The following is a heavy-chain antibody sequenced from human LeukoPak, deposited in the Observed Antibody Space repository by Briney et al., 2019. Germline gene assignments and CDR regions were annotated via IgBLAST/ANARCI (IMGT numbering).Heavy chain of an antibody. Sequence: SQTLSLTCTVSGDSISSGGYYWSWIRQHPGKGLEWIGYIYYSGSTCYNPSLKSRVTISVDTSKNQFSLKMSSVNAADTAVYYCARGLRVFGVAMGLAYFDYWGQGTLVTVSS. V-gene: IGHV4-31*03. J-gene: IGHJ4*02. CDR3: ARGLRVFGVAMGLAYFDY. CDR1: GDSISSGGYY. CDR2: IYYSGST. D-gene: IGHD3-3*01.